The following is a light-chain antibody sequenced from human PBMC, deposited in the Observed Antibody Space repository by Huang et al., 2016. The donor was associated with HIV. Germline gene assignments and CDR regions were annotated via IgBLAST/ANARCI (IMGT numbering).Light chain of an antibody. J-gene: IGKJ1*01. V-gene: IGKV1-NL1*01. CDR3: QQYQRVPWT. CDR2: ATS. CDR1: QGVSKS. Sequence: DIQMTQSPSCLSASVGDRVTIICRASQGVSKSLAWYQQKPGKAPKLLLYATSKLERGFPSRFSGRGSGTHYTLTISTLQRDDLATYYCQQYQRVPWTFAQGTKV.